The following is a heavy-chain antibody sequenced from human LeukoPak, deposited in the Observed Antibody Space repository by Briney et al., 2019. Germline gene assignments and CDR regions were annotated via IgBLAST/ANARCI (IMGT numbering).Heavy chain of an antibody. Sequence: PGGSLRLSCAASGFTFRNYGMGWVRQVPGKGLEWVSSIDASGGTTHYADSVKGRFTTSRNNSKNTLYLQMNSLTAEDTAVYYCARSDAVAGTVNFDYWGQGTLVTVSS. V-gene: IGHV3-23*01. D-gene: IGHD6-19*01. CDR3: ARSDAVAGTVNFDY. CDR2: IDASGGTT. CDR1: GFTFRNYG. J-gene: IGHJ4*02.